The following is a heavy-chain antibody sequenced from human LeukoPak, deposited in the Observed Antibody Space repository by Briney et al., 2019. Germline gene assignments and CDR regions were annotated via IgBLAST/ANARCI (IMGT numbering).Heavy chain of an antibody. D-gene: IGHD4-17*01. CDR2: IYYSGRT. V-gene: IGHV4-30-4*01. J-gene: IGHJ5*02. Sequence: SETLSLTCTVSGGSISSGDYYWSWIRQPPGKGLEWIGHIYYSGRTHYNPSLKSRVTISVDTSKNQFSLKLSSVTAADTAVYYCAREVDYGDHGWFDPWGQGTLVTVSS. CDR1: GGSISSGDYY. CDR3: AREVDYGDHGWFDP.